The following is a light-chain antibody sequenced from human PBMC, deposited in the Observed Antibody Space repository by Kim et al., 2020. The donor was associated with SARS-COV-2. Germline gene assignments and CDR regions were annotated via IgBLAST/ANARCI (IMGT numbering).Light chain of an antibody. CDR2: KSS. J-gene: IGKJ1*01. CDR1: QSVSSW. CDR3: RRENSYWS. V-gene: IGKV1-5*03. Sequence: DIQMTQSPSTLSASVRDRVTITCRASQSVSSWLAWYQQKPGKAPKLLIYKSSILERGVPSRFSGSGSGTESTLTFGSLRPNDFATFNGRRENSYWSLGQGTKGDIK.